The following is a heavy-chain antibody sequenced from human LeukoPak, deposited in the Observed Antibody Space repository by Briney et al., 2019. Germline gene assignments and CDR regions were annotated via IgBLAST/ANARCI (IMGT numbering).Heavy chain of an antibody. V-gene: IGHV4-39*07. J-gene: IGHJ4*02. CDR3: AGEGEGLDY. Sequence: SETLSLTCTVSGGSISSSSYYWGWIRQPRGRGLEWIGCIYYSGSNYYNPSLKTRVPISVDTSKNQFSLKLSSVTAADTAVYYCAGEGEGLDYWGQGTLVTVSS. CDR1: GGSISSSSYY. CDR2: IYYSGSN.